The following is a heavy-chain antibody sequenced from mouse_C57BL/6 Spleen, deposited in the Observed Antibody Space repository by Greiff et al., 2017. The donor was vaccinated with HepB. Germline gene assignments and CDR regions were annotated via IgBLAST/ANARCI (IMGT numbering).Heavy chain of an antibody. CDR2: IRSKSNNYAT. V-gene: IGHV10-1*01. CDR1: GFSFNTYA. Sequence: EVKLMESGGGLVQPKGSLKLSCAASGFSFNTYAMNWVRQAPGKGLEWVARIRSKSNNYATYYADSVKDRFTISRDDSESMLYLQMNNLKTEDTAMYYCVRHGHYGSSYFDYWGQGTTLTVSS. D-gene: IGHD1-1*01. J-gene: IGHJ2*01. CDR3: VRHGHYGSSYFDY.